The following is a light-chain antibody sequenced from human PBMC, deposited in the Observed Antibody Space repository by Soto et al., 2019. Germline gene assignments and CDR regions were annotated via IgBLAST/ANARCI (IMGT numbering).Light chain of an antibody. CDR2: DTS. J-gene: IGKJ4*01. V-gene: IGKV3-15*01. Sequence: EIVMTQSPATLSVSPGERATLSCRASQNVNSNLAWYQQKPGQAPRLLIYDTSTRATGVPARFSGSRSGTEFTLTINSLQSEDFAVYYCQRYNNWPLTFGGGTKVDIK. CDR3: QRYNNWPLT. CDR1: QNVNSN.